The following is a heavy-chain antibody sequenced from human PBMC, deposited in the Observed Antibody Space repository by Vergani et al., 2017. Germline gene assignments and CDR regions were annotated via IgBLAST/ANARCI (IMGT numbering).Heavy chain of an antibody. D-gene: IGHD2-15*01. CDR3: ARRGNIVVVVAARRAFDI. CDR1: GGSFSGYY. J-gene: IGHJ3*02. Sequence: QVQLQQWGAGLLKPSETLSLTCAVYGGSFSGYYWSWIRQPPGKGLEWIGEINHSGSTNYNPSLKSRVTISVDTSKNQFSLKRSSVTAADTAVYYCARRGNIVVVVAARRAFDIWGQGTMVTVSS. V-gene: IGHV4-34*01. CDR2: INHSGST.